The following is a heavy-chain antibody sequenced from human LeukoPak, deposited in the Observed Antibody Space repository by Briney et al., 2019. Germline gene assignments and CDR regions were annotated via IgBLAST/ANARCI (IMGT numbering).Heavy chain of an antibody. Sequence: SETLSLTCTVSGGSISSGNYYWSWIRKPAGKGLEWIGRIYTSGSTNYNPSLKSRVTISVDTSKNQFSLKLSSVTATDTAVYYCARAGYSGSDFSVWGKGSTVTVSS. CDR2: IYTSGST. V-gene: IGHV4-61*02. D-gene: IGHD5-12*01. CDR1: GGSISSGNYY. J-gene: IGHJ6*04. CDR3: ARAGYSGSDFSV.